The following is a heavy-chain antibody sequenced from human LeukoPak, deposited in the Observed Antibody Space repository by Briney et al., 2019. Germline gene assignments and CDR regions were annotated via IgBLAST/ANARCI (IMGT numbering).Heavy chain of an antibody. CDR3: ARGAYYYDTSGHYPMFDY. CDR2: INPNSGST. CDR1: GYTFTVYN. V-gene: IGHV1-2*02. J-gene: IGHJ4*02. D-gene: IGHD3-22*01. Sequence: ASVKVSCKASGYTFTVYNMHWARQAPGQGLEWMGWINPNSGSTNYAQRFQGRVTMTRDTASSTVYMDLSRLRSDDTAIYYCARGAYYYDTSGHYPMFDYWGQGTLVTVSS.